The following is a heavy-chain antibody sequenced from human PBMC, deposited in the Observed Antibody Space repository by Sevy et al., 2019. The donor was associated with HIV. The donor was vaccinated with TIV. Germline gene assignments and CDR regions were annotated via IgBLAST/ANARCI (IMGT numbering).Heavy chain of an antibody. Sequence: ASVKVSCKVSGYSFTEIPMHWVRQTPGKGLEWMGGLDPQDGEPIYAQDFQGRVTMTEDKFTDTVYMELGGLRYEDTAIYYCATFMYDYESSGDTAHDFWGQGTLVTVSS. CDR2: LDPQDGEP. D-gene: IGHD3-22*01. V-gene: IGHV1-24*01. J-gene: IGHJ4*02. CDR3: ATFMYDYESSGDTAHDF. CDR1: GYSFTEIP.